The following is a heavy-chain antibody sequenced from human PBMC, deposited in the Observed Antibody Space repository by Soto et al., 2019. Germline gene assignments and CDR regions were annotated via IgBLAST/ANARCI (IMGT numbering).Heavy chain of an antibody. Sequence: QVQLVQSGAEVKKPGASVKVSCKASGYTFTSYDINWVRQATGQGLEWMGWMNPNSGNTGYAQKFQGRVTMTRNTSISTAYMELSSLRSEDTAVYYCASVGYCRGGSCYIHYYMDVWCKGTTVTVSS. CDR1: GYTFTSYD. D-gene: IGHD2-15*01. CDR3: ASVGYCRGGSCYIHYYMDV. J-gene: IGHJ6*03. CDR2: MNPNSGNT. V-gene: IGHV1-8*01.